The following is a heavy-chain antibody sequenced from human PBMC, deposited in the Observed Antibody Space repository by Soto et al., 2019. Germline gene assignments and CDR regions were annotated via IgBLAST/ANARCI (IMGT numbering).Heavy chain of an antibody. D-gene: IGHD3-3*01. CDR1: VFTFSSYA. J-gene: IGHJ5*02. Sequence: PGGSLRLSCAASVFTFSSYAMSWVRQAPGKGLEWVSAISGSGGSTYYADSVKGRFTISRDNSKNTLYLQMNSLRAEDTAVYYCAKDYYDFWSGYQFDPWGQGTLVTVSS. CDR3: AKDYYDFWSGYQFDP. CDR2: ISGSGGST. V-gene: IGHV3-23*01.